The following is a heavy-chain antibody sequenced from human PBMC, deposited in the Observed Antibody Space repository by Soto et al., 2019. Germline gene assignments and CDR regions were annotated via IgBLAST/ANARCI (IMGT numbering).Heavy chain of an antibody. CDR2: INPNSGGT. Sequence: ASVRVSCTASGYTLTSSDMHWVRQTPGQGRTWMGWINPNSGGTNYAQKFQGWVTMTRDTSISTAYMELSRLRSDDTAVYYCARELYSSSSVDYYYYYGMDVWGQGTTVTVS. CDR1: GYTLTSSD. CDR3: ARELYSSSSVDYYYYYGMDV. J-gene: IGHJ6*02. V-gene: IGHV1-2*04. D-gene: IGHD6-6*01.